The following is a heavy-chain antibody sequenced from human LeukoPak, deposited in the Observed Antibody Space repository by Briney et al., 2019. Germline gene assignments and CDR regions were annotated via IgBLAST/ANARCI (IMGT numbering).Heavy chain of an antibody. CDR2: IKQGGSEK. J-gene: IGHJ4*02. CDR3: ARDPSVVTPLDY. V-gene: IGHV3-7*01. CDR1: GFTFSSYW. D-gene: IGHD4-23*01. Sequence: GGSLRLSCAASGFTFSSYWMSWVRQAPGKGLEWVANIKQGGSEKYSVDHVKGRFTISSDNAKNPLYLHLYNLRAEDTAVYYCARDPSVVTPLDYWGQGTLVTVSS.